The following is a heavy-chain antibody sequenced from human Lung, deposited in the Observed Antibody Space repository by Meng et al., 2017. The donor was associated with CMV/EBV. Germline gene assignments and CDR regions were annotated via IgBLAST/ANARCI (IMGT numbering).Heavy chain of an antibody. CDR2: NYYSGST. V-gene: IGHV4-31*03. CDR3: ARARNWGSDT. CDR1: GASISSGGYY. J-gene: IGHJ5*02. D-gene: IGHD7-27*01. Sequence: LRLXCTVSGASISSGGYYWSWIRQHPGKGLEYIGYNYYSGSTYYNASLRSRVTISVDTSKNQFSLKLSSVTAADTATYFCARARNWGSDTWGQGTPVTVSS.